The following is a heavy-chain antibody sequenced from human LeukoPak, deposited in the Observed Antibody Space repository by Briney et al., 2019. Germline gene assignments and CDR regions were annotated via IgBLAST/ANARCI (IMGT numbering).Heavy chain of an antibody. CDR1: GGSFSGYY. Sequence: PSETLSLTCAVYGGSFSGYYWSWIRQPPGKGLEWIGEINHSGSTNYNPSLKSRVTISVDTSKNQFSLKLSSVTAADTAVYYCARHIYGSRSDYWGQGTLVTVSS. J-gene: IGHJ4*02. CDR2: INHSGST. D-gene: IGHD3-10*01. CDR3: ARHIYGSRSDY. V-gene: IGHV4-34*01.